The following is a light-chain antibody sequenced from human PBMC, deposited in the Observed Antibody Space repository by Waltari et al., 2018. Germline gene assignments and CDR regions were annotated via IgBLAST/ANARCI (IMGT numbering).Light chain of an antibody. V-gene: IGKV2-28*01. CDR3: MQALQTPRT. CDR1: QSLLHNNGYNY. Sequence: IVMTQSPLSLPVTPGEPASISCRSSQSLLHNNGYNYLDWYLQKPGQSPQLLIYLGSNRASGVPDRFSGSGSGTDFTLKISRVEAEDVGVYYCMQALQTPRTFGPGTKLEIK. J-gene: IGKJ3*01. CDR2: LGS.